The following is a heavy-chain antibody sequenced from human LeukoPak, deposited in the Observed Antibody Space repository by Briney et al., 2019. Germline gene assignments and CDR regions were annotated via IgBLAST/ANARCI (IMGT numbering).Heavy chain of an antibody. J-gene: IGHJ4*02. CDR3: ARDEHQYYHASSGRFDY. Sequence: PGGSLRLSCAASGFTFSYYLMGWVRQAPGKGLEWVANIKQDGSEEYYVDSVKGRFTISRDNAKNSLYLQMNSLRAEDTAVYYCARDEHQYYHASSGRFDYWGQGILVTVSS. CDR2: IKQDGSEE. CDR1: GFTFSYYL. D-gene: IGHD3-22*01. V-gene: IGHV3-7*04.